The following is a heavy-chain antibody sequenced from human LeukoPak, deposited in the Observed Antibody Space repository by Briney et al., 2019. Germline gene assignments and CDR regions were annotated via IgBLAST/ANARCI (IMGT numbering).Heavy chain of an antibody. J-gene: IGHJ4*02. D-gene: IGHD3-10*01. CDR3: ARVAGGYFPFDY. Sequence: ASVKVSCKASGYTFTSYYMHWVRQAPGQGLEWMGIINPSGGSTSYARKFQGRVTMTRDTSTSTVYMELSSLRSEDTAVYYCARVAGGYFPFDYWGQGTLVTVSS. CDR1: GYTFTSYY. V-gene: IGHV1-46*01. CDR2: INPSGGST.